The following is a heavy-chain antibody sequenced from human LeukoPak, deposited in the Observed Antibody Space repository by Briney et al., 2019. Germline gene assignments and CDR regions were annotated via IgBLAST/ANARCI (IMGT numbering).Heavy chain of an antibody. V-gene: IGHV1-18*01. J-gene: IGHJ4*02. CDR1: GYTFATYG. Sequence: GASVKVSCKASGYTFATYGFSWVRQPPGQGLEWMGWVNTHNGKTHYAQKIQGRVTMTTDTSTSTAYLELRSLVSDDTAVYYCARDFSGYDPDYWGQGTLVTVSS. D-gene: IGHD5-12*01. CDR3: ARDFSGYDPDY. CDR2: VNTHNGKT.